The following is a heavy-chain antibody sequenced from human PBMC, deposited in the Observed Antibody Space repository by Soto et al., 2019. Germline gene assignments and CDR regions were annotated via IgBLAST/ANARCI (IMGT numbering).Heavy chain of an antibody. D-gene: IGHD5-12*01. CDR2: IYHSGTT. V-gene: IGHV4-38-2*01. J-gene: IGHJ4*02. Sequence: PSETLSLTCAVSGGSIISNYWWAWIRQSPGEGLVWIGSIYHSGTTYYNPSLESRVIISVDTSKNQFSLKLSSVTAADTAVYYCARRRWLQFFDYWGQGTLVTVSS. CDR3: ARRRWLQFFDY. CDR1: GGSIISNYW.